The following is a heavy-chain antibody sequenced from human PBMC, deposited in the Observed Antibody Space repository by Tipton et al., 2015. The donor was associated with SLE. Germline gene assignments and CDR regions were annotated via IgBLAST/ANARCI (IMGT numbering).Heavy chain of an antibody. J-gene: IGHJ4*02. V-gene: IGHV3-23*01. CDR3: VKGGSWWDY. CDR2: ISGSGDRA. D-gene: IGHD1-26*01. CDR1: GFSFSTYA. Sequence: SLRLSCEASGFSFSTYAMSWVRQAPGKGLEWLSVISGSGDRAYYSDSVKGRFTISRDNSKNTLFLQTDALRAEDTALYYCVKGGSWWDYWGQGTLVSVSS.